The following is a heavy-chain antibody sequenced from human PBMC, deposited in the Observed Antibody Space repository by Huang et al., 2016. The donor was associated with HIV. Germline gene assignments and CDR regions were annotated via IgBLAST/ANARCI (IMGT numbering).Heavy chain of an antibody. J-gene: IGHJ6*03. Sequence: FTASANYMSWVRQAPGKGLEWVSIVYSDGNTLYADSVKGRLIISRDNSKNTMYLQMTSLRAEDTAVYYCAKIGGSDYYYYYYMDVWGKGATVTVSS. CDR3: AKIGGSDYYYYYYMDV. V-gene: IGHV3-53*01. CDR1: FTASANY. D-gene: IGHD3-16*01. CDR2: VYSDGNT.